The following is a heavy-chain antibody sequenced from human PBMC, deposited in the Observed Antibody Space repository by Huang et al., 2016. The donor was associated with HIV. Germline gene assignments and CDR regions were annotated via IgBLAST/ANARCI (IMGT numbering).Heavy chain of an antibody. D-gene: IGHD3-22*01. J-gene: IGHJ3*02. V-gene: IGHV4-34*02. Sequence: QVQLQQWGAELLKPSETLSLTCAVSGGSFSGHYWTGIRQPPGRGLEWIGEISDSGSTTYNQSLKSRVTISGDTSQSQFSLKLNSVTAADTAIYYCARMFKYDSGGYWGNDAFDIWGQGTMVTVSS. CDR1: GGSFSGHY. CDR2: ISDSGST. CDR3: ARMFKYDSGGYWGNDAFDI.